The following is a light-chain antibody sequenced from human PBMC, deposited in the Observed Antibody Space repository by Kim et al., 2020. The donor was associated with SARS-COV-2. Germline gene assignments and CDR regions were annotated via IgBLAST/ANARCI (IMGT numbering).Light chain of an antibody. V-gene: IGKV3-20*01. CDR3: QWGT. CDR2: GAS. CDR1: QSVTSKY. J-gene: IGKJ2*01. Sequence: PGTQSLSPGERATHSCRASQSVTSKYLAWYQQKPGQAPRLLIYGASSRATGIPDRFSGSGSGTDFTLTISRLEPEDFAVYYCQWGTFGQGTKLEI.